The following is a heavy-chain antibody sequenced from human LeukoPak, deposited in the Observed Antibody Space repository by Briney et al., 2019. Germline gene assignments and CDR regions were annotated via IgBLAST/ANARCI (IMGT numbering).Heavy chain of an antibody. CDR1: GFTFSTFG. D-gene: IGHD1-14*01. CDR2: ISSSSSTI. Sequence: GGSLRLSCAASGFTFSTFGMNWVRQAPGKGLEWVSYISSSSSTIYYADSVKGRFTISRDNAKNSLYLQMNSLRAEDTAVDYCVPNPGWGQGTLVTVSS. J-gene: IGHJ4*02. CDR3: VPNPG. V-gene: IGHV3-48*01.